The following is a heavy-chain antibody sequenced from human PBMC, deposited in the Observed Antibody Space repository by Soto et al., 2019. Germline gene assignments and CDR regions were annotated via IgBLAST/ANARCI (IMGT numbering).Heavy chain of an antibody. CDR2: ISGSGGST. Sequence: GGSLRLSCAASGFTFSSYAMSWVRQAPGKGLEWVSAISGSGGSTYYADSVKGRFTISRDNSKNTLYLQMNSLRAEDTAVYYCAKDQSTSCYFGCDSALYYFDYWGQGTLVTVSS. CDR3: AKDQSTSCYFGCDSALYYFDY. CDR1: GFTFSSYA. V-gene: IGHV3-23*01. J-gene: IGHJ4*02. D-gene: IGHD2-2*01.